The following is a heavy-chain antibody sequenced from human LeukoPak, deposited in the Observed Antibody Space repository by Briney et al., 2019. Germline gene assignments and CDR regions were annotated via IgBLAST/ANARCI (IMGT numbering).Heavy chain of an antibody. V-gene: IGHV1-8*01. CDR2: MNPDSGNT. Sequence: VASVKVSCKASGYTFTSYDINWVRQATGQGLEWMGWMNPDSGNTGYAQQFQGRVTMTRNTSISTAYMELNSLRSEDTAVYYCAGGYCRSASCYVWFDPWGQGTLVTVSS. CDR3: AGGYCRSASCYVWFDP. J-gene: IGHJ5*02. D-gene: IGHD2-2*01. CDR1: GYTFTSYD.